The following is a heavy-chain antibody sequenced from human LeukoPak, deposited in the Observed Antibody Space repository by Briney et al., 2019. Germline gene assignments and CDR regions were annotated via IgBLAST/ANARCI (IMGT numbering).Heavy chain of an antibody. Sequence: ASVKVSCKASGGTFSSYAISWVRQAPGQGLEWMGGIIPIFGTANYAQKFQGRVTITADKSTSTAYMDLSSLRSEDTAVYYCAREALGYCSSTSCSNYFDYWGQGTLVTVSS. CDR2: IIPIFGTA. CDR3: AREALGYCSSTSCSNYFDY. CDR1: GGTFSSYA. D-gene: IGHD2-2*01. J-gene: IGHJ4*02. V-gene: IGHV1-69*06.